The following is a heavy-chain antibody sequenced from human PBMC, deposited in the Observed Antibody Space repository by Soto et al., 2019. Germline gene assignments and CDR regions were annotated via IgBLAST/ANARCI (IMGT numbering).Heavy chain of an antibody. V-gene: IGHV4-31*03. CDR2: IHYSGDS. Sequence: SETLSLTCTVIGDSVSSNNYYWSWIRQRPGKGLEWIGYIHYSGDSYDNPSLTSRITMSMDVSKNQFSLSLRSVTAADTAIYYCARDVNDSSGSQGFDYWGQGTLSPSPQ. D-gene: IGHD3-22*01. CDR1: GDSVSSNNYY. CDR3: ARDVNDSSGSQGFDY. J-gene: IGHJ4*02.